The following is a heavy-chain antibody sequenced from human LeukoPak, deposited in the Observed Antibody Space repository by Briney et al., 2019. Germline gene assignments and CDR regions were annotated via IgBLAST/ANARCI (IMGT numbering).Heavy chain of an antibody. J-gene: IGHJ4*02. D-gene: IGHD1-20*01. CDR1: GFTFDDYG. Sequence: PGGSLRLTCAASGFTFDDYGMSWVRQAPGKGLEWVSGINWNGGSTGYADSVKGRFTISRDNAKNSLYLQMNSLRAEDTALYYCARGSYNWNDVVGDFDYWGQGTLVTVSS. CDR3: ARGSYNWNDVVGDFDY. V-gene: IGHV3-20*04. CDR2: INWNGGST.